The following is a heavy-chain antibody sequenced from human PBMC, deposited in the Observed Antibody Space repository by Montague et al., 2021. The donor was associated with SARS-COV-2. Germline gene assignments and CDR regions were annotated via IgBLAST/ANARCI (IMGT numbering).Heavy chain of an antibody. V-gene: IGHV4-34*01. J-gene: IGHJ4*02. CDR1: GESFSTDD. D-gene: IGHD3-3*02. Sequence: SETLSLTCTDYGESFSTDDWSWIRQPPRKGLERIGEMSLSGNTKYNPSPKLRVYISLDTSRNEFSPKLTSVAAADTAAYYYARGIRGHGIRTGYYLWGQGTLVTVSS. CDR3: ARGIRGHGIRTGYYL. CDR2: MSLSGNT.